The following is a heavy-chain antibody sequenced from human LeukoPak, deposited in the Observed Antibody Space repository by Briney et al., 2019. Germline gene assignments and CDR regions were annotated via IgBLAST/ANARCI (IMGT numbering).Heavy chain of an antibody. J-gene: IGHJ6*04. CDR2: IKPDGSEK. D-gene: IGHD3-10*02. CDR1: GFTFSGRW. V-gene: IGHV3-7*01. Sequence: PGGSLRLSCAASGFTFSGRWMSWVRQAPGKGLEWVANIKPDGSEKNYVDSVKGRFTISRDNAKSSLYLQMNSLRVEDTAVYYCAELGITMIGGVWGKGTTVTISS. CDR3: AELGITMIGGV.